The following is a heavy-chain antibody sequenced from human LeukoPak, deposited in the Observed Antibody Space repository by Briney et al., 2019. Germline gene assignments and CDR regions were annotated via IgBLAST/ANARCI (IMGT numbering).Heavy chain of an antibody. CDR1: GGSFSGFH. V-gene: IGHV4-34*01. CDR3: ANVYSGYVSAFDY. J-gene: IGHJ4*02. CDR2: INHSGST. D-gene: IGHD5-12*01. Sequence: PSETLSLTCAVYGGSFSGFHWNWIRQPPGKGLEWIGDINHSGSTHYNPSLTSRVTISVDPSKNQFSLNLTSVTAADTAVYYCANVYSGYVSAFDYWGQGTLVTVSS.